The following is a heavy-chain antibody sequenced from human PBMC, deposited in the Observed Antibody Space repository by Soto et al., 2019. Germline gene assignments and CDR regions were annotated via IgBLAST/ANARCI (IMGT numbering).Heavy chain of an antibody. D-gene: IGHD3-16*01. CDR3: ARYYDCSAGNSGGMDV. Sequence: VGSLTLSCAASGVTLSRYGIHWVRQAPGKGLEWVAVISYDGNTKYYADSVKGRFTISRDSSKNTLYLQMNSLRDEDTAVYFCARYYDCSAGNSGGMDVWGQGTTVTVSS. J-gene: IGHJ6*02. CDR2: ISYDGNTK. V-gene: IGHV3-30*03. CDR1: GVTLSRYG.